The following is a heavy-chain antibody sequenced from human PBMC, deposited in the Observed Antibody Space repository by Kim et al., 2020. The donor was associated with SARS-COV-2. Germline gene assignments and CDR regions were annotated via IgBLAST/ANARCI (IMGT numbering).Heavy chain of an antibody. V-gene: IGHV3-33*01. CDR1: GFTFSSYG. CDR2: IWYDGSNK. J-gene: IGHJ4*02. CDR3: QTDGYSSGWRDY. D-gene: IGHD6-19*01. Sequence: GGSLRLSCAASGFTFSSYGMHWVRQAPGKGLEWVAVIWYDGSNKYYADSVKGRFTISRDNSKNTLYLQMNSLRAEDTAVYYCQTDGYSSGWRDYWGQGTLVTVSS.